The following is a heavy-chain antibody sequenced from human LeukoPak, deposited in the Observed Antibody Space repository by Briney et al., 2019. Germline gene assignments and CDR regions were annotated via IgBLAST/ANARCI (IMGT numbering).Heavy chain of an antibody. J-gene: IGHJ6*02. D-gene: IGHD2-2*01. Sequence: GASVKVSCKASGYTFTSYTMNWVRQAPGQGLEWMGWINSNTGNPTYAQGFTGRFVFSLDTSVSTAYLQISSLKAEDTAVYYCARDPRYCSSTSCLYNYYGMDVWGQGTTVTASS. CDR3: ARDPRYCSSTSCLYNYYGMDV. V-gene: IGHV7-4-1*02. CDR1: GYTFTSYT. CDR2: INSNTGNP.